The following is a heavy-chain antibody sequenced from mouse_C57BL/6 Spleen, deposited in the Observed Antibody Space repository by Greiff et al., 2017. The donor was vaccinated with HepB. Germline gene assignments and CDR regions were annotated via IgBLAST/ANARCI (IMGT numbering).Heavy chain of an antibody. CDR3: ASDDSWAMDY. CDR2: INYDGSST. J-gene: IGHJ4*01. CDR1: GFTFSDYY. V-gene: IGHV5-16*01. Sequence: EVQLVESEGGLVQPGSSMKLSCTASGFTFSDYYMAWVRQVPEKGLEWVANINYDGSSTYYMDTLKSRFIISRDNAKNSLYLQMSSLKSEDTATYYCASDDSWAMDYWGQGTSVTVSS. D-gene: IGHD2-12*01.